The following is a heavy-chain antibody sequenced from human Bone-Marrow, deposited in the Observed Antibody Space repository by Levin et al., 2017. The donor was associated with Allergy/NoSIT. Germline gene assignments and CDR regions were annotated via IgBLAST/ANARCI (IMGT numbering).Heavy chain of an antibody. D-gene: IGHD3-10*01. V-gene: IGHV4-31*03. CDR2: IYYNGST. Sequence: SETLSLTCTVSGASIRSGAYYWSWVRQPPGQGLEWIGYIYYNGSTYFNSSLKSRVSISVDTSKNQFSLQLSSVTAAATAHYYCARVLAGFDGSAMAYDYWGRGSLVTVSS. CDR3: ARVLAGFDGSAMAYDY. CDR1: GASIRSGAYY. J-gene: IGHJ4*02.